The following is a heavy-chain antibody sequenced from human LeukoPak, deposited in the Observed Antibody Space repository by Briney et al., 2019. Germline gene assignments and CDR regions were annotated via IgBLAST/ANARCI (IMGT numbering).Heavy chain of an antibody. D-gene: IGHD6-13*01. J-gene: IGHJ5*02. CDR3: AKSSGIAAAGNNWFDP. CDR2: ISSSGSTI. Sequence: GGSLRLSCAASGFTFSSYEMNWVRQAPGKGLEWVSYISSSGSTIYYADSVKGRFTISRDNSKNTLYLQMNSLRAEDTAVYYRAKSSGIAAAGNNWFDPWGQGTLVTVSS. V-gene: IGHV3-48*03. CDR1: GFTFSSYE.